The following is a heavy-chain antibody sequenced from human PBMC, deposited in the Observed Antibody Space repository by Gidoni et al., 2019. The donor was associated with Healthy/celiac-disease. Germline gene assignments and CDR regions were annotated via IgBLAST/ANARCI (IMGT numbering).Heavy chain of an antibody. D-gene: IGHD6-19*01. V-gene: IGHV3-13*01. CDR1: GFTFSSYD. Sequence: EVQLVESGGGLVQPGGSLRLSCAASGFTFSSYDMHWVRQATGKGLEWVSAIGTAGDTYYPGSVKGRFTISRENAKNSLYLQMNSLRAGDTAVYYCARAFLVEQWPVGRGGMDVWGQGTTVTVSS. J-gene: IGHJ6*02. CDR2: IGTAGDT. CDR3: ARAFLVEQWPVGRGGMDV.